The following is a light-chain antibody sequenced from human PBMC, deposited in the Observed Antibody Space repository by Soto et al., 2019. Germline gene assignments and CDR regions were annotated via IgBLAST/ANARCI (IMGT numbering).Light chain of an antibody. Sequence: EIALTQSPGTLSLSPGERATLSCRASQSVGSYLAWYQHKPGQAPRLLIYGASSRATGIPDRFSGSGSGTDFTLTISRLEPEDFAVYYCQQYGSSPFTFGPGTKVDI. J-gene: IGKJ3*01. V-gene: IGKV3-20*01. CDR1: QSVGSY. CDR3: QQYGSSPFT. CDR2: GAS.